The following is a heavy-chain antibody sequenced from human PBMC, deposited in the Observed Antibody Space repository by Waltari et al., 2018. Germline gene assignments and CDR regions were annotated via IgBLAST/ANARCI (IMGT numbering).Heavy chain of an antibody. J-gene: IGHJ3*02. Sequence: QVQLQQWGAGLLKPSDTLSLTCAVYGGSFSGYYWSWIRQPPGKGLEWIGEINHRGSTNYNPSLKSRVTISVDTSKNQFSLKLSSVTAADTAVYYCARGLTGWSRRGAFDIWGQGTMVTVSS. CDR2: INHRGST. D-gene: IGHD1-26*01. CDR1: GGSFSGYY. V-gene: IGHV4-34*01. CDR3: ARGLTGWSRRGAFDI.